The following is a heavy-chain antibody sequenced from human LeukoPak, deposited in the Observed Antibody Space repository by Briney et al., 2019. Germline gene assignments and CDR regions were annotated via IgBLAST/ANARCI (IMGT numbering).Heavy chain of an antibody. D-gene: IGHD1-26*01. CDR2: INIDGATT. V-gene: IGHV3-74*01. CDR3: VRGAVGTGVWFDP. J-gene: IGHJ5*02. Sequence: PGGSLRLSCAASGFTFSGYWMHWVRQAPGKGLEWVSRINIDGATTNYADSVKGRFTISRDNAKNTLHLQMNSLRADDTAAYYCVRGAVGTGVWFDPWGQGTLVTVSS. CDR1: GFTFSGYW.